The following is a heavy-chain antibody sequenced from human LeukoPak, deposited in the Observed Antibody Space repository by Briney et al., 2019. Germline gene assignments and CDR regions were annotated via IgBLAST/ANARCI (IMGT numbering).Heavy chain of an antibody. D-gene: IGHD2-2*01. CDR1: GGSISSGDYY. J-gene: IGHJ5*02. CDR2: IYYSGST. Sequence: SQTLSLTCTVSGGSISSGDYYWSWIRQPPGKGLEWIGYIYYSGSTHYNPSLKSRITISIDTSKNQFSLKLSSVTAADTAVYYCARGTRPNWFDPWGQGTLVTVSS. V-gene: IGHV4-30-4*08. CDR3: ARGTRPNWFDP.